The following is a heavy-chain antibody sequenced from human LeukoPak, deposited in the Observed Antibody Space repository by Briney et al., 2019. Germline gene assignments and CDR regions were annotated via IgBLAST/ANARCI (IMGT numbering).Heavy chain of an antibody. CDR2: ISWNGGST. Sequence: GGSLRLSCAASEFTFDDFAMYWVRQAPGKGLEWVSGISWNGGSTVYADSVKGRFTISRDNAKNSLYLQMKSLRAEDTALYYCAKDMGSFVHIAEAQLYYFDYWGQGTLVTVSS. J-gene: IGHJ4*02. CDR1: EFTFDDFA. D-gene: IGHD6-19*01. V-gene: IGHV3-9*01. CDR3: AKDMGSFVHIAEAQLYYFDY.